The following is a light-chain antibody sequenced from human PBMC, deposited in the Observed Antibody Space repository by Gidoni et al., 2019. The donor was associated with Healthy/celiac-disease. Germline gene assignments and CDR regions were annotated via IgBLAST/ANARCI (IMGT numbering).Light chain of an antibody. J-gene: IGKJ4*01. CDR1: QSASSY. CDR3: QQRSNWPPRT. CDR2: DAS. V-gene: IGKV3-11*01. Sequence: EIALTQSPPTLSWSPGARATLTCRASQSASSYLAWYQQKPGQPPRLLIYDASNSATGLPASCSGSGAGTDFTLTSSSLEHEDFAGYYCQQRSNWPPRTFGGXTRVEIK.